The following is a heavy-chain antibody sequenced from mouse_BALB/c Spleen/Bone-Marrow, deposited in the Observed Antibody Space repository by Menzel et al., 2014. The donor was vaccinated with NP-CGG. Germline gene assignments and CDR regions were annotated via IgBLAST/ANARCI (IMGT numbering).Heavy chain of an antibody. Sequence: EVQGVESGGGLVQPGGSRKLSCSASGFSFSSSGMHWVRQAPEKGLEWVAYISSGSITIFYADTVKGRFTISRDNPKNTLFLQMTSLRSEDTAMYYCTRGGNWEDFDYWGQGTTLTVSS. J-gene: IGHJ2*01. CDR2: ISSGSITI. CDR1: GFSFSSSG. D-gene: IGHD4-1*01. CDR3: TRGGNWEDFDY. V-gene: IGHV5-17*02.